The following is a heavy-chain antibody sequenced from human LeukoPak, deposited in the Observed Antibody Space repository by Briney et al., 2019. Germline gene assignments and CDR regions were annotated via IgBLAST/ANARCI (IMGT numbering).Heavy chain of an antibody. Sequence: GGSLRLSCAASGFTFSSYWMHWVRQAPGKGLVWVSRINSDGSSTSYADSVKGRFTISRDNAKNTLYLQMSSLRAEDTAVYYCARGGLSSGWYVPDWFDPWGQGTLVTVSS. CDR3: ARGGLSSGWYVPDWFDP. CDR1: GFTFSSYW. J-gene: IGHJ5*02. CDR2: INSDGSST. V-gene: IGHV3-74*01. D-gene: IGHD6-19*01.